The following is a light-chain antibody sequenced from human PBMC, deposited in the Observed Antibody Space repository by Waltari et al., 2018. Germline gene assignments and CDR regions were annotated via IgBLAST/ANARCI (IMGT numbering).Light chain of an antibody. CDR2: AAS. V-gene: IGKV1-39*01. CDR3: QESYSFTRT. Sequence: GDRVTITCRASQTISRYLNWYQQKPGKAPNLLIYAASSLQSGVPSRFSGSVSGRDFTLIITSLQPEDFATYYCQESYSFTRTFGQGTKVEIK. J-gene: IGKJ1*01. CDR1: QTISRY.